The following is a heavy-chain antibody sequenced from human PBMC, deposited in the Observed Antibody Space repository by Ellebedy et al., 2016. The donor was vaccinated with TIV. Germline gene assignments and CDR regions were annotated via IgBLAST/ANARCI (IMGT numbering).Heavy chain of an antibody. Sequence: SQTLSLTCDVSGDSVFSNSVAWNWIRQSPSRGLEWLGRTYYRSRWYNDYAVSVKSRITINPDTSKNQFSLQLNSVTPEDTAVYYCARDRYGDYWYFDLWGRGTLVTVSS. CDR1: GDSVFSNSVA. D-gene: IGHD4-17*01. V-gene: IGHV6-1*01. CDR2: TYYRSRWYN. CDR3: ARDRYGDYWYFDL. J-gene: IGHJ2*01.